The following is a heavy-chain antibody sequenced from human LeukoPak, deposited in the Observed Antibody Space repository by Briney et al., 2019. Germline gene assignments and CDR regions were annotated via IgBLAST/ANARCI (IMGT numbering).Heavy chain of an antibody. CDR3: ARASYSSSWYKYFDY. D-gene: IGHD6-13*01. J-gene: IGHJ4*02. CDR2: ISYDGSNK. V-gene: IGHV3-30-3*01. Sequence: GGSLRLSCAASGFTFSSYAMHWVRQAPGKGLEWVAVISYDGSNKYYADSVKGRFTISRDNSKNPLYLQMNSLRAEDTAVYYCARASYSSSWYKYFDYWGQGTLVTVSS. CDR1: GFTFSSYA.